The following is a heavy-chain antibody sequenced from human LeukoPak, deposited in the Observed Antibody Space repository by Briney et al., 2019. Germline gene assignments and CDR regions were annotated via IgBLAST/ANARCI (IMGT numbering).Heavy chain of an antibody. Sequence: ASVKVSCKASGGTFSSYAISWVRQAPGQGLEWMGRIIPIFGIANYAQKFQGRVTITADKSTSTAYMELSSLRSEDTAVYYCARETLGGDFDYWGQGTLVTVSS. J-gene: IGHJ4*02. CDR1: GGTFSSYA. CDR3: ARETLGGDFDY. D-gene: IGHD5-24*01. V-gene: IGHV1-69*04. CDR2: IIPIFGIA.